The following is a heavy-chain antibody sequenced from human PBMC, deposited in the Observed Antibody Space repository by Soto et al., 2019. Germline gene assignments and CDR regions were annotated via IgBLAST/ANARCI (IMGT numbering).Heavy chain of an antibody. V-gene: IGHV3-23*01. CDR1: GFTFSSYA. Sequence: GGSLRLSCAASGFTFSSYAMSWVRQAPGKGLEWVSAISGSGGSSYYADSVKGRFTISRDNSKNTLYLQMNSLRAEDTAVYCCAKPGGGYYDSSGYFNLYYFDYWGQGTLVTVSS. D-gene: IGHD3-22*01. J-gene: IGHJ4*02. CDR3: AKPGGGYYDSSGYFNLYYFDY. CDR2: ISGSGGSS.